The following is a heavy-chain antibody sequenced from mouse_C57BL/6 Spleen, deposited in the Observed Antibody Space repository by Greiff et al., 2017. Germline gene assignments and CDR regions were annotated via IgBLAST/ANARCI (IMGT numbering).Heavy chain of an antibody. CDR3: ARWGTGTGFAY. V-gene: IGHV1-61*01. CDR1: GYTFTSYW. J-gene: IGHJ3*01. Sequence: VQLQQPGAELVRPGSSVKLSCKASGYTFTSYWMDWVKQRPGQGLEWIGNIYPSDSETHYNQKFKDKATLTVDKSSSTAYMQLSSLTSEDSAVYYCARWGTGTGFAYWGQGTLVTVSA. D-gene: IGHD4-1*01. CDR2: IYPSDSET.